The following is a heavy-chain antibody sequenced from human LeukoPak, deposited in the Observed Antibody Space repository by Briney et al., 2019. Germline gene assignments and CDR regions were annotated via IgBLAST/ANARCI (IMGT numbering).Heavy chain of an antibody. CDR1: GGSISSSSYY. V-gene: IGHV4-39*01. CDR3: ARGSSTNPSCFDP. Sequence: SETLSLTCTVSGGSISSSSYYWVCLRQPPGKGLEWIGSIYYSTSTYYNPSIKSRVTITVDTSKNQFSLKLSSVTAADTAVYYCARGSSTNPSCFDPWGQVTLVTVCS. CDR2: IYYSTST. J-gene: IGHJ5*02. D-gene: IGHD2-2*01.